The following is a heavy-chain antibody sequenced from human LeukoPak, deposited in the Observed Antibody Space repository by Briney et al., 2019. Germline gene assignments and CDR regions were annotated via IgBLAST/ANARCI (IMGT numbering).Heavy chain of an antibody. J-gene: IGHJ4*02. CDR1: GYSFTSYW. Sequence: KPGESLKISCLCSGYSFTSYWIGWVRQMPGKGLEWMGIIYPGDSDTRYSPSFQGQVTISADKSISTASLQWSSLKASDTAMYYCARQLTYYDSSGYCFDYWGQGTLVTVSS. V-gene: IGHV5-51*01. CDR3: ARQLTYYDSSGYCFDY. CDR2: IYPGDSDT. D-gene: IGHD3-22*01.